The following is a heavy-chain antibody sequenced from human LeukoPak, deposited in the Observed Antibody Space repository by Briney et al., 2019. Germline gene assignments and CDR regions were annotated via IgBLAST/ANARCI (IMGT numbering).Heavy chain of an antibody. V-gene: IGHV5-51*01. CDR2: IFPGDSDT. CDR3: ARRSYDYIWGTYRADPSFDQ. J-gene: IGHJ4*02. D-gene: IGHD3-16*02. Sequence: GESLKISRKGSGYNFTNYWIAWVRQMPGKGLEWTGIIFPGDSDTRYSPSFQGQVTISVDKSISTAYLQWSSLQASDTAVYYCARRSYDYIWGTYRADPSFDQWGQGTLVTVSS. CDR1: GYNFTNYW.